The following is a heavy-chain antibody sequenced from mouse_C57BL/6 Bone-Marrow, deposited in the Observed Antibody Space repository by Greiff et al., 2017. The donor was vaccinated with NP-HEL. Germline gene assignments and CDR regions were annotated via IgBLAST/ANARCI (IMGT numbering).Heavy chain of an antibody. CDR2: ISYDGSN. D-gene: IGHD2-4*01. Sequence: EVQLQESGPGLVKPSQSLSLTCSVTGYSITSGYYWNWIRQFPGNNLEWMGYISYDGSNNYNPSLKNRISITRDTSKNQFFLKLNSVTTEDTATYYCASQTNYDYDRWFAYWGQGTLVTVSA. J-gene: IGHJ3*01. CDR1: GYSITSGYY. CDR3: ASQTNYDYDRWFAY. V-gene: IGHV3-6*01.